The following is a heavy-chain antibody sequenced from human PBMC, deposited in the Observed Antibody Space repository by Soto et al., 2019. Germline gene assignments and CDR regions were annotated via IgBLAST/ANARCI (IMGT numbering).Heavy chain of an antibody. CDR3: ARYKSNYYYGMDV. CDR1: GGSISGYY. V-gene: IGHV4-59*01. J-gene: IGHJ6*02. CDR2: MYNTGST. D-gene: IGHD1-20*01. Sequence: SETLSLTCTVSGGSISGYYWSWIRQPPGKGLEWIGYMYNTGSTVYNPSFKSRVTISVDTSKNQFSLKLSSVTAADTAVYYCARYKSNYYYGMDVWGQGTTVTVSS.